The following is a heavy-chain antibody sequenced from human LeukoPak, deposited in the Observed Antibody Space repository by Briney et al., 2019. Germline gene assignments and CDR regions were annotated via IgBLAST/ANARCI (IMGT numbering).Heavy chain of an antibody. J-gene: IGHJ4*02. D-gene: IGHD3-9*01. CDR2: IIPIFGTA. Sequence: SVKVSCKAFGGTFSSYAISWVRQAPGQGLEWMGGIIPIFGTANYAQKFQGRVTITADESTSTAYMELSSLRSEDTAVYYCARELPPDDILDYWGQGTLVTVSS. V-gene: IGHV1-69*13. CDR3: ARELPPDDILDY. CDR1: GGTFSSYA.